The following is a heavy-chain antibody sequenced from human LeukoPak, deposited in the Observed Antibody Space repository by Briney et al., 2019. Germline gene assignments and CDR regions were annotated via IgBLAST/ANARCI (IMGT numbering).Heavy chain of an antibody. J-gene: IGHJ5*02. CDR1: GGSISSYY. CDR3: ARSNCSSTSCYLEWFDP. Sequence: PSETLSLTCTVSGGSISSYYWSWIRQPPGKGLEWIGYIYYSGSTNYNPSLKSRVTISVDTSKNQFSLKLSSVTAADTAVYYCARSNCSSTSCYLEWFDPWGQGTLVTVSS. D-gene: IGHD2-2*01. V-gene: IGHV4-59*01. CDR2: IYYSGST.